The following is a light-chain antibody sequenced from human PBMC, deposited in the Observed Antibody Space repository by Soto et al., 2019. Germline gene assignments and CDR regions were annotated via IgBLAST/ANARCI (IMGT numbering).Light chain of an antibody. Sequence: SYELTQPPSVSVAPGKTARITCGGTNIGSKSVHWYQQTPGQAPVLVIYYDADRPSGIPERFSGSNSANTATLTITRVEAGDEADYYCQVWDSSSDHRGVFGGGTKLTVL. CDR3: QVWDSSSDHRGV. CDR2: YDA. V-gene: IGLV3-21*04. J-gene: IGLJ2*01. CDR1: NIGSKS.